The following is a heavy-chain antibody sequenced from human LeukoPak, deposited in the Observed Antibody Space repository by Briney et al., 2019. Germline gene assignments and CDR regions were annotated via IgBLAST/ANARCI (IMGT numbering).Heavy chain of an antibody. CDR3: AKDVGWNYPYYFDY. CDR2: ISYDGSNK. D-gene: IGHD1-7*01. CDR1: GFTFSSYE. V-gene: IGHV3-30*18. Sequence: GGSLRLSCAASGFTFSSYEMHWVRQAPGKGLEWVAVISYDGSNKYYADSVKGRFTISRDNSKNTLYLQMNSLRAEDTAVYYCAKDVGWNYPYYFDYWGQGTLVTVSS. J-gene: IGHJ4*02.